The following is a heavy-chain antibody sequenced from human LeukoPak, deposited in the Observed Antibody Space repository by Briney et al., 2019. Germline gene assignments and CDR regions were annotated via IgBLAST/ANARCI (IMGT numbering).Heavy chain of an antibody. CDR3: ARDRVYSSSSWNWWFDP. CDR1: GYTFTSYG. CDR2: ISAYNGNT. J-gene: IGHJ5*02. Sequence: ASVKVSCKASGYTFTSYGISWVRQAPGQGLEWMGWISAYNGNTNYAQKLQGRVTMTTDTSTSTAYMELRSLRSDDTAVYYCARDRVYSSSSWNWWFDPWGQGTLVTVSS. D-gene: IGHD6-6*01. V-gene: IGHV1-18*01.